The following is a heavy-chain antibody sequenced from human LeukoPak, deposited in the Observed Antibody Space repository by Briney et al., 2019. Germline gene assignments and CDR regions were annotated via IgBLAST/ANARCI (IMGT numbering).Heavy chain of an antibody. Sequence: GGSLRLSCAASGFTFSSNAIHWVRQAPGKGLEWVAVISYDGSNKYYADSVKGRFTISRDNSKNTLFLQMNSLRAEDTAVYYCARDMRELHYFDYWGQGTLVTVSS. CDR1: GFTFSSNA. CDR2: ISYDGSNK. D-gene: IGHD1-26*01. CDR3: ARDMRELHYFDY. V-gene: IGHV3-30-3*01. J-gene: IGHJ4*02.